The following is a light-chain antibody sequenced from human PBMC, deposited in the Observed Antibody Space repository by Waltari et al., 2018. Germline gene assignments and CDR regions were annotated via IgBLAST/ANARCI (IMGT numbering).Light chain of an antibody. V-gene: IGKV1-9*01. CDR2: AAS. Sequence: DIQMTQSPSSLSASVGDRVTISCRASQATGSSFAWYQQKPGKAPRLLIYAASTLEGGVPPRFSGSGSGTEFTLTISSLQPEDFATYYCQQANSYPRTFGQGTKLEI. CDR1: QATGSS. CDR3: QQANSYPRT. J-gene: IGKJ2*01.